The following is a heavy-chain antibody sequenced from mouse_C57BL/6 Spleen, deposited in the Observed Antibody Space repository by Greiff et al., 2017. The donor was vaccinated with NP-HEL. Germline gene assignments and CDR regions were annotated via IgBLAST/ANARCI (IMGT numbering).Heavy chain of an antibody. Sequence: QVQLQQPGAELVKPGASVKLSCKASGYTFTSYWMHWVKQRPGQGLEWIGMIHPNSGSTNYNEKFKSKATLTVDKSSSTAYMQLSSLTSEDSAVYVCARSDGYGYYAMDYWGQGTSVTVSS. V-gene: IGHV1-64*01. CDR3: ARSDGYGYYAMDY. J-gene: IGHJ4*01. D-gene: IGHD2-3*01. CDR1: GYTFTSYW. CDR2: IHPNSGST.